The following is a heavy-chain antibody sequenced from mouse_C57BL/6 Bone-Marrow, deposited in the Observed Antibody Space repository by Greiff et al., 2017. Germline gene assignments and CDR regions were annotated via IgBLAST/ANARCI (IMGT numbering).Heavy chain of an antibody. J-gene: IGHJ3*01. CDR2: IWSGGST. CDR1: GFSLTSYG. D-gene: IGHD2-1*01. V-gene: IGHV2-2*01. CDR3: ASIYYGNPFAY. Sequence: QVQLQQSGPGLVQPSQSLSITCTVSGFSLTSYGVHWVRQSPGKGLEWLGVIWSGGSTDYNAAFISRLSISKYNSKSQVFFKMNSLQADDTAIYYCASIYYGNPFAYWGQGTLVTVSA.